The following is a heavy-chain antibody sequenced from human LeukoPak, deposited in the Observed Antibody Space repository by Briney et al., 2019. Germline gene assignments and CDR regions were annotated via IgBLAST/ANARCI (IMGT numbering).Heavy chain of an antibody. D-gene: IGHD1-26*01. CDR1: GGSVSSYY. CDR2: TYTSGST. Sequence: SETLSLTCTVSGGSVSSYYWSWIRQPAGKGLEWIGRTYTSGSTNYNPSLKSRVTVSVDTSKNQFSLKLSSVTAADTAVYYCARDRGGSGSYYSGLYFDYWGQGTLVTVSS. J-gene: IGHJ4*02. V-gene: IGHV4-4*07. CDR3: ARDRGGSGSYYSGLYFDY.